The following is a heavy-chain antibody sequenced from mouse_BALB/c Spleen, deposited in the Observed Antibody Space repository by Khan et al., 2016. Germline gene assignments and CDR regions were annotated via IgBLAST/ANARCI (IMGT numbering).Heavy chain of an antibody. CDR1: GYSITSDYA. Sequence: EVQLQESGPGLVKPSQSLSLTCTVTGYSITSDYAWNWIRQFPGNKLEWMGYISYSGSTSYNPSLKSRISITRDTSKNQFFLQLNSVTTEDTATXYSARGGRFDYRFDYWGQGTTLTVSS. D-gene: IGHD2-14*01. V-gene: IGHV3-2*02. J-gene: IGHJ2*01. CDR2: ISYSGST. CDR3: ARGGRFDYRFDY.